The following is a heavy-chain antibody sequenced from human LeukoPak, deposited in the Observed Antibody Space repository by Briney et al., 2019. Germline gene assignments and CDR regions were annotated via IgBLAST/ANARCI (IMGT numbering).Heavy chain of an antibody. D-gene: IGHD1/OR15-1a*01. V-gene: IGHV1-69-2*01. CDR3: AKASLQSLPNNGRYSHLPEH. CDR1: GYTVTDCY. CDR2: IDPEDGET. Sequence: ASVNVSCKASGYTVTDCYMHWVQQAPGKGLEWMGRIDPEDGETKYSEKLQGRVTVTADTTTDTVFMELSGLTSEDTAVYYCAKASLQSLPNNGRYSHLPEHWGQGTLVTVSS. J-gene: IGHJ4*02.